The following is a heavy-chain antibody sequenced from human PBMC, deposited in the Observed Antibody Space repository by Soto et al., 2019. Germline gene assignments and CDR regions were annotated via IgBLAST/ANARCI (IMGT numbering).Heavy chain of an antibody. J-gene: IGHJ4*02. CDR2: IYYNGNT. V-gene: IGHV4-59*11. D-gene: IGHD7-27*01. CDR1: GGSISNHY. Sequence: QVQLQESGPGLVKPSETLSLTCSVSGGSISNHYWCWIRQPPGKGLEWIGYIYYNGNTNYNPSLKSRVTMSVDTSRDQISLKLTTVTAADTAVYYCTRANWDSEYWGQGTLVTVSS. CDR3: TRANWDSEY.